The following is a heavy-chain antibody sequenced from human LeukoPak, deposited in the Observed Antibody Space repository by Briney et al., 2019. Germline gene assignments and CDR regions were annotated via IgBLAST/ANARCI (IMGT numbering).Heavy chain of an antibody. V-gene: IGHV3-23*01. J-gene: IGHJ6*02. Sequence: GGSLRLSCAASGFTFSSYAMSWVRQAPGKGLEWVSAISGSGGSTYYADSVKGRFTISRDNSKNTLYLQMNSLRTEDTAVYYCARRVVATGRNYYYGMDVWGQGTTVTVSS. D-gene: IGHD2-15*01. CDR3: ARRVVATGRNYYYGMDV. CDR2: ISGSGGST. CDR1: GFTFSSYA.